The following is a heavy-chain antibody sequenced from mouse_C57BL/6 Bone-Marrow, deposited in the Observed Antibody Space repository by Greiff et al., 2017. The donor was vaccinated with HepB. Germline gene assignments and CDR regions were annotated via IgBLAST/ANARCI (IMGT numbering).Heavy chain of an antibody. Sequence: QVQLKQPGAELVRPGSSVKLSCKASGYTFTSYWMDWVKQRPGQGLEWIGNIYPSDSETHYNQKFKDKATLTVDKSSSTAYMQLSSLTSEDSAVYYCARTIYYYGSSYFDDWGQGTTLTVSS. CDR2: IYPSDSET. CDR3: ARTIYYYGSSYFDD. CDR1: GYTFTSYW. D-gene: IGHD1-1*01. V-gene: IGHV1-61*01. J-gene: IGHJ2*01.